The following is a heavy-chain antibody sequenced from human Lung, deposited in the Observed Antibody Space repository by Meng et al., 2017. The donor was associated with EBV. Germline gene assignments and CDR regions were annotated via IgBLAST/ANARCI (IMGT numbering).Heavy chain of an antibody. J-gene: IGHJ4*02. D-gene: IGHD6-19*01. CDR2: IYYSGST. Sequence: QVHPQESGPRLVKPSQTLSLTCIFSCDSIRSGCYYWSLIRQHPGKGLEWIGYIYYSGSTFYTPSLKSRATLSVDTSKNQFSLKLNSVTAADTAVYYCARLRLVWMFDYWGQGALVTVSS. CDR3: ARLRLVWMFDY. CDR1: CDSIRSGCYY. V-gene: IGHV4-31*03.